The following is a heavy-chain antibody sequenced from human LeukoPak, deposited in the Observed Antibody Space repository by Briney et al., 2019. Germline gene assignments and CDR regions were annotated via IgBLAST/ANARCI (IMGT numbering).Heavy chain of an antibody. V-gene: IGHV4-59*01. CDR2: IYYSGST. CDR3: ARDRNNWNDGRDYYYYGMDV. J-gene: IGHJ6*02. D-gene: IGHD1-1*01. Sequence: SETLSLTCTVSGGSISSYYWSWIRQPPGKGLEWIGYIYYSGSTNYNPSLKSRVTISVDTSKNQFSLKLSSVTAADTAVYYCARDRNNWNDGRDYYYYGMDVWGQGTTVTVSS. CDR1: GGSISSYY.